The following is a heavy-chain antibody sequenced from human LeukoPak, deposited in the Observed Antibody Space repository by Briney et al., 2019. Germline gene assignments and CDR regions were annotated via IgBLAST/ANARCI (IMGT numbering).Heavy chain of an antibody. CDR1: GYTFTAYF. CDR3: ASPWGRWFGELIWYFDL. V-gene: IGHV1-2*02. J-gene: IGHJ2*01. D-gene: IGHD3-10*01. Sequence: GASVKVSCKASGYTFTAYFIHWVRQAPGQGLEWMVWINPNSGGTNYAQRFQGRVTMTRDTSITTAYMELSRLRSDDTAVYYCASPWGRWFGELIWYFDLWGRGTLVTVSS. CDR2: INPNSGGT.